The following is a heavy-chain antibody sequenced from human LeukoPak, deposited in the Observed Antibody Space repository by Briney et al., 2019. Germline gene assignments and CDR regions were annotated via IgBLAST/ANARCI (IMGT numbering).Heavy chain of an antibody. Sequence: GSLRLSCVASGFTFSTYSINWVRHAPGKGLEWIGEINHSGSTNYNPSLKSRVTISVDTSKNQFSLKLSSVTAADTAVYYCARVTMIVVVNWFDPWGQGTLVTVSS. CDR3: ARVTMIVVVNWFDP. CDR2: INHSGST. D-gene: IGHD3-22*01. J-gene: IGHJ5*02. V-gene: IGHV4-34*01. CDR1: GFTFSTYS.